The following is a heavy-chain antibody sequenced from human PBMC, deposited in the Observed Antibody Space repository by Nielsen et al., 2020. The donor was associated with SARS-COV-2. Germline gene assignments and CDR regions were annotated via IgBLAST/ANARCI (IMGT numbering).Heavy chain of an antibody. CDR2: ISGNGGST. V-gene: IGHV3-23*01. J-gene: IGHJ4*02. CDR3: AKGPWAVPDTFDY. Sequence: GGSLRFSCAASGFTFSNYAMSWVRQAPGKGLEWVSAISGNGGSTYYADSVKGRFTISRDNSKNTLYLQMNSLRVEDTAVYYCAKGPWAVPDTFDYWGQGTLVTVSS. D-gene: IGHD2-2*01. CDR1: GFTFSNYA.